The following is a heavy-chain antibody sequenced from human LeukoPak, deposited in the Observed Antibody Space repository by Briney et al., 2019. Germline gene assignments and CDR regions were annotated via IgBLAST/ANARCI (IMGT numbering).Heavy chain of an antibody. V-gene: IGHV1-24*01. Sequence: ASVKVSCKVSGYTLTELSMHWVRQAPGKGLEWMGGFDPEDGETIYAQKFQGRVTITADESTSTAYMELSSLRSEDTAVYYCAREKQQLVGGPLDYWGQGTLVTVSS. CDR2: FDPEDGET. D-gene: IGHD6-13*01. J-gene: IGHJ4*02. CDR1: GYTLTELS. CDR3: AREKQQLVGGPLDY.